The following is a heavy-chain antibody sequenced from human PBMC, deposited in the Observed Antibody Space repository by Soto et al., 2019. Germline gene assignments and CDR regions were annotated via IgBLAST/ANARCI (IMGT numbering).Heavy chain of an antibody. CDR2: INHSGST. CDR1: GGSFSGYY. D-gene: IGHD3-10*01. Sequence: SETLSLTCAVYGGSFSGYYWIWIRQPPGKGLEWIGEINHSGSTNYNPSLKSRVTISVDTSKNQFSLKLSSVTAADTAVYYCARGVSGSTNWFDPWVQGTLVTVSS. V-gene: IGHV4-34*01. J-gene: IGHJ5*02. CDR3: ARGVSGSTNWFDP.